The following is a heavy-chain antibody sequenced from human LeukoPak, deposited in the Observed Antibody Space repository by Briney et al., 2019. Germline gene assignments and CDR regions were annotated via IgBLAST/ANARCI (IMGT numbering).Heavy chain of an antibody. CDR3: ARVSKPGWYDYYYMDV. D-gene: IGHD2/OR15-2a*01. Sequence: GGSLRLSCAASGFTFSSYWMHWVRQAPGKGLVWVSRINSDGSSTSYADSVKGRFTISKDNAKNTLYLQMNSLRAEDTAVYYCARVSKPGWYDYYYMDVWGKGTTVTVSS. CDR2: INSDGSST. J-gene: IGHJ6*03. CDR1: GFTFSSYW. V-gene: IGHV3-74*01.